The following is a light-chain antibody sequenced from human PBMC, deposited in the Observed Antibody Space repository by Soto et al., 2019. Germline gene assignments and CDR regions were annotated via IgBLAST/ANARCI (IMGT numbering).Light chain of an antibody. Sequence: EIVLTQSPGTLSLSPGERATLSCEASQSVTSNYLAWYQQKPGQAPRLLIFGASIRATGIPDRFISSGSGTDFTLTISRLEPEDFAVYYCQHYVTSLTTFGQGTKVDIK. CDR2: GAS. V-gene: IGKV3-20*01. CDR1: QSVTSNY. CDR3: QHYVTSLTT. J-gene: IGKJ1*01.